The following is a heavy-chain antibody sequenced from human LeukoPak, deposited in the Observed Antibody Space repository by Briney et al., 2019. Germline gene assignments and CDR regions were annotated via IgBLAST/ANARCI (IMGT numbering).Heavy chain of an antibody. V-gene: IGHV3-23*01. CDR2: ISASGGST. CDR1: GFTFSSYA. CDR3: ARAGILWFGELSNFDY. Sequence: PGGSLRLSCAASGFTFSSYAMSWVRQAPGKGLEWVSAISASGGSTYYADSVKGRFTISRDNSKNTLCLQMISLRAEDTAVYYCARAGILWFGELSNFDYWGQGTLVTVSS. D-gene: IGHD3-10*01. J-gene: IGHJ4*02.